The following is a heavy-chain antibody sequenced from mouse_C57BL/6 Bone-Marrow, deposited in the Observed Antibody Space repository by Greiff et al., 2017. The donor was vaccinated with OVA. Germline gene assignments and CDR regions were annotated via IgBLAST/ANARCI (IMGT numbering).Heavy chain of an antibody. J-gene: IGHJ4*01. Sequence: VQLQQSGAELVRPGASVTLSCKASGYTFTDYEMHWVKQTPVHGLEWIGAIDPETGGTASNQKFKGKAILTADKSSSTAYMERRSLTSEDSAVYYCTRAITTVVARVDYWGQGTSVTVSS. CDR2: IDPETGGT. V-gene: IGHV1-15*01. D-gene: IGHD1-1*01. CDR1: GYTFTDYE. CDR3: TRAITTVVARVDY.